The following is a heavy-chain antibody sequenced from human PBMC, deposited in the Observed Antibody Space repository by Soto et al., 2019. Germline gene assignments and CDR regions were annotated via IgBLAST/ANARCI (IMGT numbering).Heavy chain of an antibody. D-gene: IGHD4-17*01. CDR3: ARTTGLYGDPFILDSFDI. Sequence: VQLQESGPGLVKPSETLSLTCTVSVDSITDYYWSWIRQPPGKGLEWIGYIYYSGSTTYNPSLKSRVTIFVDTSTQFSLKMTSVTAADTAVYYCARTTGLYGDPFILDSFDIWGEGTLVTVSS. CDR2: IYYSGST. CDR1: VDSITDYY. J-gene: IGHJ3*02. V-gene: IGHV4-59*01.